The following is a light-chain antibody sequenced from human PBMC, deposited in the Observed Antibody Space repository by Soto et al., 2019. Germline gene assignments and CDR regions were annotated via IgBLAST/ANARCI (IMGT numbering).Light chain of an antibody. CDR2: DAS. CDR1: QSVSTY. J-gene: IGKJ1*01. Sequence: EIVLTQSPATLSLSPGERATLSCRASQSVSTYLAWYQQKPGQAPRLLIYDASKRATGIPVRFSGSGSGTDFTLTITSLEPEDFGVYYCQQRSNWPPTWTFGQGTKVAIK. V-gene: IGKV3-11*01. CDR3: QQRSNWPPTWT.